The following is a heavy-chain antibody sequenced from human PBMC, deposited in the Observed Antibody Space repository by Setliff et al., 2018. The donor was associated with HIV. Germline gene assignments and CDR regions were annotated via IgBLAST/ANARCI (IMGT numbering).Heavy chain of an antibody. Sequence: SETLSLTCAGFGGSFTGYYWSWIRQPPGKGLEWIGEINLSGRTHYNPSLGSRLTISVDTSKNQISLKLRSVTVADTAVYYCARGAIAVAATTSFQHWGQGTQVTVPS. J-gene: IGHJ1*01. CDR3: ARGAIAVAATTSFQH. CDR1: GGSFTGYY. D-gene: IGHD6-19*01. V-gene: IGHV4-34*01. CDR2: INLSGRT.